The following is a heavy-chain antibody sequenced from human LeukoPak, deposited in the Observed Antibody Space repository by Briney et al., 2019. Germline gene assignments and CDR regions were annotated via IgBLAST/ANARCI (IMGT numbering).Heavy chain of an antibody. CDR1: GYSFTTYW. J-gene: IGHJ4*02. D-gene: IGHD6-19*01. CDR3: ARTGYTSGWYVGSFDY. CDR2: IYPGDSDT. V-gene: IGHV5-51*01. Sequence: LGESLKISCKGSGYSFTTYWIAWVRQMPGKGLEWMGIIYPGDSDTRYSPSFQGQVTISADKSISTAYLQWSSLKASDTAMYYCARTGYTSGWYVGSFDYWGQGTLVTVSS.